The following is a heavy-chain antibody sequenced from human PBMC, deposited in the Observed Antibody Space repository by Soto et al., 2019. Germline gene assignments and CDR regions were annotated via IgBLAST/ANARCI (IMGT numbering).Heavy chain of an antibody. CDR3: ARVAASGRGPWFDP. J-gene: IGHJ5*02. D-gene: IGHD6-13*01. V-gene: IGHV4-59*12. Sequence: PSETLSLTCTVSGGSISSYYWSWIRQPPGKGLEWIGYINNFGNTYYNASLKSRVTMAVDTSSNQFSLKMSSVTAVDTAVYYCARVAASGRGPWFDPWGQGTLVTVSS. CDR1: GGSISSYY. CDR2: INNFGNT.